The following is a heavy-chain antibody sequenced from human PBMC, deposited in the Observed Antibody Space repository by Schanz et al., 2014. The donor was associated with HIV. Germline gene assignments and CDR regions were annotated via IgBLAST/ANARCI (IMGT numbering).Heavy chain of an antibody. CDR2: IIPIFGTA. J-gene: IGHJ6*02. CDR1: GGTFSSYA. Sequence: QVQLVQSGAEVKKPGSSVKVSCKASGGTFSSYAISWVRQAPGQGLEWMGGIIPIFGTANYAQKFQGRVTITADKSTSTAYMELSSLRSEDTAVYYCARGALGLVAAGSYYFYYGMDVWGQGTTVTVSS. D-gene: IGHD6-13*01. CDR3: ARGALGLVAAGSYYFYYGMDV. V-gene: IGHV1-69*06.